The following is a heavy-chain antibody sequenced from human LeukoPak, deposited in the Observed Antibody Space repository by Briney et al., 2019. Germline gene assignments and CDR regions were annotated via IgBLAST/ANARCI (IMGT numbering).Heavy chain of an antibody. CDR2: ISAYNGNT. V-gene: IGHV1-18*01. CDR3: ARAYSRAYYYYYYMDV. CDR1: EYTFTSYG. J-gene: IGHJ6*03. Sequence: GASVKVSCKASEYTFTSYGISWVRQAPGQGLEWMGWISAYNGNTNYAQKLQGRVTMTTDTSTSTAYMELRSLRSDDTAVYYCARAYSRAYYYYYYMDVWGKGTTVTASS. D-gene: IGHD2-15*01.